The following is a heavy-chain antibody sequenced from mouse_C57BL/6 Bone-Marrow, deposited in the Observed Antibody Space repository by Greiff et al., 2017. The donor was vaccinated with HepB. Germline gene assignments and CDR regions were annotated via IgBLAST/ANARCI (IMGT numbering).Heavy chain of an antibody. D-gene: IGHD4-1*01. V-gene: IGHV5-6*01. CDR1: GFTFSSYG. CDR2: ISSGGSYT. Sequence: EVMLVESGGDLVKPGGSLKLSCAASGFTFSSYGMSWVRQTPDKRLEWVATISSGGSYTYYPDSVKGRFTISRDNAKNTLYLQMSSLKSEDTAMYYGARHRTGSVDYWGQGTTLTVSS. J-gene: IGHJ2*01. CDR3: ARHRTGSVDY.